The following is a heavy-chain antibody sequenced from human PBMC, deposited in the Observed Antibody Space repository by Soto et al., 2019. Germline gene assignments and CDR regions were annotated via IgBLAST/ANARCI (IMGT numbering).Heavy chain of an antibody. D-gene: IGHD1-26*01. V-gene: IGHV1-69*06. J-gene: IGHJ5*02. Sequence: QVQLVQSGAEVKKPGSSVKVSCKASGGTFSSYGINWVRQAPGQGLEWMGGIIPMFDTPNYAQKFQGRVTITADKSTTTAYMELRRLRSEDTGVYYCTREGMVGATWGQGTLVTVSS. CDR1: GGTFSSYG. CDR2: IIPMFDTP. CDR3: TREGMVGAT.